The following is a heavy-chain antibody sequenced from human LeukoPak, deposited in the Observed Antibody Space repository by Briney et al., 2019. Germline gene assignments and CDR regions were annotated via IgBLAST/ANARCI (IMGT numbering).Heavy chain of an antibody. Sequence: ASVKVSCKASGYTFTGYYMHWVRQAPGQGLEWMGWINPNSGGTNYAQKFQGRVTMTRDTSISTAYMELSRLRSDDTAVYYCARESPGYYGSGSYYNVGDFFDYWGQGTLVTVSS. J-gene: IGHJ4*02. V-gene: IGHV1-2*02. CDR2: INPNSGGT. CDR3: ARESPGYYGSGSYYNVGDFFDY. CDR1: GYTFTGYY. D-gene: IGHD3-10*01.